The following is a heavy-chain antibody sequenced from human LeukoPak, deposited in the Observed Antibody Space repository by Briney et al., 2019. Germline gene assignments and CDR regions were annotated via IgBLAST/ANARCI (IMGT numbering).Heavy chain of an antibody. CDR3: AREAYCSGGRCYSNWFDP. J-gene: IGHJ5*02. CDR1: GGTFSSYA. V-gene: IGHV1-69*13. D-gene: IGHD2-15*01. CDR2: IIPIFGTA. Sequence: SVKVSCKASGGTFSSYAISWVRQAPGQGLEWMGGIIPIFGTANYAQKFQGRVTITADESTSTAYMELSSLRSEDTAVYYCAREAYCSGGRCYSNWFDPWGQGTLVTVSS.